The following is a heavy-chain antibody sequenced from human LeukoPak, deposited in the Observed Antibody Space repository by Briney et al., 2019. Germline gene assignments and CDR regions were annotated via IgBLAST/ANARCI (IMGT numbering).Heavy chain of an antibody. J-gene: IGHJ4*02. Sequence: PGGSLRLSCAASGFTVSSNYMSWVRQAPGKGLEWVSAISGSGGSTYYADSVKGRFTISRDNSKNTLYLQMNSLRAEDTAVYYCAKGPRDSSGYYVNWGQGTLVTVSS. CDR2: ISGSGGST. CDR3: AKGPRDSSGYYVN. V-gene: IGHV3-23*01. D-gene: IGHD3-22*01. CDR1: GFTVSSNY.